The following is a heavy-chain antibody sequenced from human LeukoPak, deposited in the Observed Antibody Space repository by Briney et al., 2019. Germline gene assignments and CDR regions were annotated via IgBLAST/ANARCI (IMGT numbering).Heavy chain of an antibody. J-gene: IGHJ4*02. V-gene: IGHV4-59*08. Sequence: SETLSLTCTVSGGSIGSYYWTWIRQAPGKGLEWIGDIFYSGTTNYNPSLKSRLAISVDTSKNQFSLKLASVTAADTAVYFCARQVARTAPVGYWGQGTLVTVSS. CDR1: GGSIGSYY. CDR2: IFYSGTT. CDR3: ARQVARTAPVGY. D-gene: IGHD1-1*01.